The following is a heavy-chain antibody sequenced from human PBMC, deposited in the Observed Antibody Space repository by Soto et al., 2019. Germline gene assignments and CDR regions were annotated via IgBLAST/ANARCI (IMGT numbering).Heavy chain of an antibody. CDR2: INPNSGGT. J-gene: IGHJ4*02. CDR1: GFTFTGHY. V-gene: IGHV1-2*02. CDR3: ARTDSRGHWDAWF. Sequence: ASVKVSCKASGFTFTGHYIHWVRQAPGQGLEWMGWINPNSGGTSYAQKFQGRVTMTRDTSITTAYMELSRLSSDDTAVYYCARTDSRGHWDAWFWGQGTLVTVSS. D-gene: IGHD3-22*01.